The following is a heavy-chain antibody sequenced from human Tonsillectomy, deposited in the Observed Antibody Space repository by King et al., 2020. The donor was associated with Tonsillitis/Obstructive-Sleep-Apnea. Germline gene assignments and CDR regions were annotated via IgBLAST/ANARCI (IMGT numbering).Heavy chain of an antibody. D-gene: IGHD1-26*01. CDR2: INPSDGIS. Sequence: VQLVESGAEVKKPGASVKVSCKASGYTFTSYYMHWVRQAPGQGLEWMGIINPSDGISTYAQRFQGRITMARGTSTSTVYMELSSLRSEDTAVYYCARGASGGVARTIDYWGRRTLVTVSS. CDR1: GYTFTSYY. J-gene: IGHJ4*02. V-gene: IGHV1-46*01. CDR3: ARGASGGVARTIDY.